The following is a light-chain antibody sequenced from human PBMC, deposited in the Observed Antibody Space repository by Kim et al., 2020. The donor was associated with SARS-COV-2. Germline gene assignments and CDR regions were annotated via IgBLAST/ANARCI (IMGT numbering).Light chain of an antibody. CDR1: ETVLYSSRNTNY. CDR2: WAS. CDR3: QQYYSTPLT. J-gene: IGKJ4*01. Sequence: ATIKCKSSETVLYSSRNTNYVSWYQQKPGQPPRLLIYWASTRESGVPDRFSGSGSGTDFTLTITNLQAEDVAVYYCQQYYSTPLTFGGGTKVDIK. V-gene: IGKV4-1*01.